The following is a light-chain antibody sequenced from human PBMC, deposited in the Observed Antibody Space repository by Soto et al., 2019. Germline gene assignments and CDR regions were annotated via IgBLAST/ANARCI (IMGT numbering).Light chain of an antibody. J-gene: IGLJ2*01. CDR2: NDN. V-gene: IGLV1-40*01. CDR3: QSYDTSLSASV. CDR1: SSNIGAGYD. Sequence: QSVLTQPPSVCGAPGQRVTISCTGSSSNIGAGYDVHWYQQLPGTAPKLLIYNDNNRPSGVPDRFSGSKSGTSASLAITGLQTEDEADYYCQSYDTSLSASVFGGGTKLTVL.